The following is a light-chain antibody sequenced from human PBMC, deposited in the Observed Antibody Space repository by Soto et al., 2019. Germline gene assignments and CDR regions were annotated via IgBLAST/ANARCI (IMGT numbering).Light chain of an antibody. Sequence: DIQMTQSPSSLSASVGDRVTITCRASQGISNFLNWYQQKPGKAPKLLIYAASNLQSGVPSRFSGSGSGTDFTLTISSLQPEDFATYYCQHTYNTPPYTFGQGTNLEIK. CDR1: QGISNF. J-gene: IGKJ2*01. V-gene: IGKV1-39*01. CDR2: AAS. CDR3: QHTYNTPPYT.